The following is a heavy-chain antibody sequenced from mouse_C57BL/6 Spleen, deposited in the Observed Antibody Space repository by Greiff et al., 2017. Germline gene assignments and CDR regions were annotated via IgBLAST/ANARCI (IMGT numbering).Heavy chain of an antibody. CDR3: AGVSGTTVEGDY. CDR1: GYTFTSYW. V-gene: IGHV1-52*01. J-gene: IGHJ2*01. Sequence: QVQLQQPGAELVRPGSSVKLSCKASGYTFTSYWMHWVKQRPIQGLEWIGNIDPSDSETHYTQKFKDKATLTVDKSSSTAYMQLSSLTSEDSAVYYGAGVSGTTVEGDYWGQGTTLTVSS. CDR2: IDPSDSET. D-gene: IGHD1-1*01.